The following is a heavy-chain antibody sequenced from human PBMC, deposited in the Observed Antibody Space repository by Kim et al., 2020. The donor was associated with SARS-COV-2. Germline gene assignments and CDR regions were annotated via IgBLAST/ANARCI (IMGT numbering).Heavy chain of an antibody. Sequence: GGSLRLSCAASGFTFSSYWMSWVRQAPGKGLEWVANLNQDGSAKYYVDPVKGRFSISRDNAQNSLFLQMNSLRAEDTAVHYCVRGIPSAWGQGTLVTVSS. J-gene: IGHJ5*02. D-gene: IGHD2-21*01. CDR3: VRGIPSA. CDR1: GFTFSSYW. CDR2: LNQDGSAK. V-gene: IGHV3-7*03.